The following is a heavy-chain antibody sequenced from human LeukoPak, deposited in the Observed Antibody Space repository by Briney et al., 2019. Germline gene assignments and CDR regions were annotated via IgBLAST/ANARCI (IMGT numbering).Heavy chain of an antibody. D-gene: IGHD4-11*01. V-gene: IGHV3-33*01. CDR2: IWYDGSNK. CDR3: ARDGTVTAGPFDP. Sequence: GGSLRLSCAAPGIXFSSFGIHWLRQAPGKGLEWVAFIWYDGSNKYYADSVKGRFTISRDNSKNTLYLQMNSLRVEDTAVYYCARDGTVTAGPFDPWGRGTLVTVSS. CDR1: GIXFSSFG. J-gene: IGHJ5*02.